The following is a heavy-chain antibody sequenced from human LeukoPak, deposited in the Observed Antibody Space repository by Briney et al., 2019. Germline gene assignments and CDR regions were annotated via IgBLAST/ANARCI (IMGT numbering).Heavy chain of an antibody. V-gene: IGHV3-30*04. CDR2: ISYDGSNK. CDR3: AKDGFRGWYDDYYYYYMDV. D-gene: IGHD6-19*01. Sequence: GGSLRLSCAASGFTFSSYAMHWVRQAPGKGLEGVAGISYDGSNKYYADSVKGRFTISRNNSKNTLYLQMNSLRAEDTAVYYCAKDGFRGWYDDYYYYYMDVWGKGTTVSVSS. J-gene: IGHJ6*03. CDR1: GFTFSSYA.